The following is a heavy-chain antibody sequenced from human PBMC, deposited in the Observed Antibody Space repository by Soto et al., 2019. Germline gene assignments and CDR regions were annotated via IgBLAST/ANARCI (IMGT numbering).Heavy chain of an antibody. Sequence: GGSLRLSCAASGFTFSSYGMHWVRQAPGKGLEWVAVISYDGSNKYYADSVKGRFTISRDNSKNTLYLQMNSLRAEDTAVYYCAKSYYDILTGLVYYYGTDVWGQGTTVTVSS. J-gene: IGHJ6*02. V-gene: IGHV3-30*18. CDR2: ISYDGSNK. CDR1: GFTFSSYG. CDR3: AKSYYDILTGLVYYYGTDV. D-gene: IGHD3-9*01.